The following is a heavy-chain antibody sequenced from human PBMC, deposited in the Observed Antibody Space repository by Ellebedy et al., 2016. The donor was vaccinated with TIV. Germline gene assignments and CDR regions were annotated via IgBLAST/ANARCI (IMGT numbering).Heavy chain of an antibody. CDR2: IYPGDSDT. D-gene: IGHD3-3*01. V-gene: IGHV5-51*01. Sequence: GESLKISXKGSGYSFTSYWIGWVRQMPGKGLEWMGIIYPGDSDTRYSPSFQGQVTISADKSISTAYLQWSSLKASDTAMYYCARTPTYDFWSGYYPFDYWGQGTLVTVSS. J-gene: IGHJ4*02. CDR1: GYSFTSYW. CDR3: ARTPTYDFWSGYYPFDY.